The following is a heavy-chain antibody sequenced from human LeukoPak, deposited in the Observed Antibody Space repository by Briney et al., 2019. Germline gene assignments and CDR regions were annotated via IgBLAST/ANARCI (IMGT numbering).Heavy chain of an antibody. Sequence: PGGSLRPSCAASGFTVSSNYMSWVRQAPGKGLEWVSVIYNDGSTYYADSAKGRFTISRDNSKNTLYLQMNGLSAEDTAVYYCARDREEVTARAQMDVWGKGTTVTVSS. CDR1: GFTVSSNY. D-gene: IGHD2-21*02. CDR3: ARDREEVTARAQMDV. J-gene: IGHJ6*04. CDR2: IYNDGST. V-gene: IGHV3-53*01.